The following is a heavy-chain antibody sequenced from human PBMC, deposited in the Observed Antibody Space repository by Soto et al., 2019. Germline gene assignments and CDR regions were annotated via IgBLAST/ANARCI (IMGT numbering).Heavy chain of an antibody. J-gene: IGHJ3*02. V-gene: IGHV3-30*18. CDR2: ISYDGSNK. Sequence: GGSLRLSCAASGFTFSSYGMHWVRQAPGKGLKWVAVISYDGSNKYYADSVKGRFTISRDNSKNTLYLQMNSLRAEDTAVYYCAKEGDSMIVVVTYDAFDIWGQGTMVTVSS. CDR3: AKEGDSMIVVVTYDAFDI. D-gene: IGHD3-22*01. CDR1: GFTFSSYG.